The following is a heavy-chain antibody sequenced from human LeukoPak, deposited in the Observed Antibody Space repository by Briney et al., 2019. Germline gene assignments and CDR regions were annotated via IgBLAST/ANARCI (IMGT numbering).Heavy chain of an antibody. D-gene: IGHD4-17*01. J-gene: IGHJ4*02. Sequence: GGSLRLSCAASGFTFSSYAMHWVRQAPGKGLEWVAVISYDGSNKYCADSVKGRFTISRDNSKNTLYLQMNSLRAEDTAVYYCARDLGSGYGDYSYFDYWGQGTLVTVSS. CDR3: ARDLGSGYGDYSYFDY. CDR2: ISYDGSNK. CDR1: GFTFSSYA. V-gene: IGHV3-30*07.